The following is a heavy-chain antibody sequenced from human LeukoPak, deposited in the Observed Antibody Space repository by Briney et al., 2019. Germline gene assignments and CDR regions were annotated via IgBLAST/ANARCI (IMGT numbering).Heavy chain of an antibody. D-gene: IGHD1-14*01. CDR2: IAYDGSRA. CDR3: TRYNNDHFDY. CDR1: GFTFGGYG. Sequence: GGSLRLSCAGSGFTFGGYGMHWFRQPPGKGLEWVAVIAYDGSRAFYADSVKGRFTISRDNSKNTMSVQMDDLRAEDTAVYYCTRYNNDHFDYWGQGTLVTVSS. V-gene: IGHV3-33*01. J-gene: IGHJ4*02.